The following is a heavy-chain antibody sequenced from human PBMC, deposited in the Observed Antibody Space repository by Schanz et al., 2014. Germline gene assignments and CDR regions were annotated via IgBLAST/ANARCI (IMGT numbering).Heavy chain of an antibody. CDR2: FIPILDVG. Sequence: QVHLVQSGAEVKKPGSSVKVSCKLSGGTFSSYTISWMRQAPGQGLEWVGRFIPILDVGNYAQQFQGRVTFTADKSTSTAYMELSSLRYEDTALYYCARGTMPGTFDIWGQGTMVTVSS. J-gene: IGHJ3*02. CDR1: GGTFSSYT. D-gene: IGHD2-2*01. CDR3: ARGTMPGTFDI. V-gene: IGHV1-69*02.